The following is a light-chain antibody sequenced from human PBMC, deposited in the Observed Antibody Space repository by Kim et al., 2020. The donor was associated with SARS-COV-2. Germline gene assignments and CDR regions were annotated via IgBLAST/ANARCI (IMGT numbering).Light chain of an antibody. CDR3: QSYDSSLSGFYV. J-gene: IGLJ1*01. V-gene: IGLV1-40*01. CDR1: GSNIGAGYD. Sequence: VTISCTGRGSNIGAGYDVHWYQQLPGTAPKLLIYDNTNRPSGVPDRFSGSNSGTSASLAITGLRAEDEADYYCQSYDSSLSGFYVFGTGTKVTVL. CDR2: DNT.